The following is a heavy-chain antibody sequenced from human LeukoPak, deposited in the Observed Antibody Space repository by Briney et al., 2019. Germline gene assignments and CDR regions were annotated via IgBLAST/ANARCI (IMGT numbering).Heavy chain of an antibody. D-gene: IGHD5-12*01. Sequence: ASVKVSCKASGYTYSNYGISWVRQAPGQGLEWMGWINGYKGNTNYAQKLQGRVTMTTDTSTSTAYMELRSLRSDDTAVYYCARGNSGYAFDYWGQGTLVTVPS. CDR3: ARGNSGYAFDY. CDR1: GYTYSNYG. V-gene: IGHV1-18*01. CDR2: INGYKGNT. J-gene: IGHJ4*02.